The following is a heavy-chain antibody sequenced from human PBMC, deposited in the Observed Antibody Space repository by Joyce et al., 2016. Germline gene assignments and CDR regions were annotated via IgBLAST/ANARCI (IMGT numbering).Heavy chain of an antibody. D-gene: IGHD6-19*01. Sequence: EVQLVESGGGLVQPGGSLRLSCAASGFTFSTYAMNWVRQVPGKGLEWVSYISSSSDTIYYADSVKGRFTISRDNAKNSLYLHMNSLRDEDTAVYYCARDLWLVPVSSYYFDYWGQGTLVTVSS. J-gene: IGHJ4*02. CDR2: ISSSSDTI. CDR3: ARDLWLVPVSSYYFDY. CDR1: GFTFSTYA. V-gene: IGHV3-48*02.